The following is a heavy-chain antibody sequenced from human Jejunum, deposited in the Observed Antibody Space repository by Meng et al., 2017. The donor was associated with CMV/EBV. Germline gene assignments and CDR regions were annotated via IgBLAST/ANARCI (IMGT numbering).Heavy chain of an antibody. Sequence: INWVRQAPGKGPEWVASISGSGGGTYYADSVKGRFTVSRDNTKNMVYLQMNSLRGDDTAVYYCSKNLKGGYCTSTSCFLLAMDVWGQGTTVTVSS. J-gene: IGHJ6*02. V-gene: IGHV3-23*01. CDR3: SKNLKGGYCTSTSCFLLAMDV. CDR2: ISGSGGGT. D-gene: IGHD2-2*01.